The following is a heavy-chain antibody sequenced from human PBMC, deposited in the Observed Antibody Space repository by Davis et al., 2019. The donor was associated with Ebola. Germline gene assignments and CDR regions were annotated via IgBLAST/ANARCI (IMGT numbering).Heavy chain of an antibody. J-gene: IGHJ5*02. Sequence: SETLSLTCAVYGGSFSGYYWSWIRQPPGKGLEWNGEINHSGSTNYNPSLKSRATISVDTSKNQFSLKLSSVTAADTAVYYCARVDYDFWSGYNWFDPWGQGTLVTVSS. V-gene: IGHV4-34*01. CDR1: GGSFSGYY. CDR3: ARVDYDFWSGYNWFDP. D-gene: IGHD3-3*01. CDR2: INHSGST.